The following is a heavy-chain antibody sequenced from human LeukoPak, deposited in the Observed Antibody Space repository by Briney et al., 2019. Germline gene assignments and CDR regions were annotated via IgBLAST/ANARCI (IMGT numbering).Heavy chain of an antibody. J-gene: IGHJ4*02. D-gene: IGHD4/OR15-4a*01. CDR3: ARPRDYGFDY. CDR2: IYNGETT. CDR1: GGSISSSSPY. Sequence: SETLSLTCTVSGGSISSSSPYWGWIRQPPGKGLEWIGTIYNGETTYYNSSLKSRVTISVDTSKNQFSLKLSSVTAADTAVYYCARPRDYGFDYWGQGTLVTVSS. V-gene: IGHV4-39*01.